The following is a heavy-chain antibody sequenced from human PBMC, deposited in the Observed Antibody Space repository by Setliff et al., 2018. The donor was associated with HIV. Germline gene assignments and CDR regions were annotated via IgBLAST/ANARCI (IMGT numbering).Heavy chain of an antibody. CDR3: ARGYYGSDLQNAMDV. D-gene: IGHD3-10*01. CDR2: VNNDGTDT. CDR1: GFTFNSYW. V-gene: IGHV3-74*01. Sequence: PGESLKISCVASGFTFNSYWMYWVRQAPGKGLVCVSRVNNDGTDTIYADSVKGRFTISRDNAKSTLYLQMDSLRGEDTAVYYCARGYYGSDLQNAMDVWGQGTTVTVSS. J-gene: IGHJ6*02.